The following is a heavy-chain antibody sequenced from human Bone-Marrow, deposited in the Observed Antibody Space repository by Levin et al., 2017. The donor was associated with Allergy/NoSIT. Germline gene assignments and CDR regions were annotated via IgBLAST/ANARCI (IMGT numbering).Heavy chain of an antibody. CDR3: AIEGGSGSTHWFYP. CDR1: GGSVTSGWNN. Sequence: PSETLSLTCTVSGGSVTSGWNNWSWLRQPPGKGLEWIGYIDQTGTTNYNPSLKNRVSMSIDTSKNQFSLKVNSVTAADTAVYFCAIEGGSGSTHWFYPWGQGTPVTVSS. J-gene: IGHJ5*02. V-gene: IGHV4-61*01. D-gene: IGHD3-10*01. CDR2: IDQTGTT.